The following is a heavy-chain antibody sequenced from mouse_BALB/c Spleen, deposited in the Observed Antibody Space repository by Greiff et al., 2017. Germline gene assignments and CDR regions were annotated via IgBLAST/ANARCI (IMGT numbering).Heavy chain of an antibody. CDR2: IDPETGGT. CDR3: TKLSLYYFDY. D-gene: IGHD1-1*02. Sequence: QVQLKQSGAELVRPGASVTLSCKASGYTFTDYEMHWVKQTPVHGLEWIGAIDPETGGTAYNQKFKGKATLTADKSSSTAYMELRSLTSEDSAVYYCTKLSLYYFDYWGQGTTLTVSS. V-gene: IGHV1-15*01. J-gene: IGHJ2*01. CDR1: GYTFTDYE.